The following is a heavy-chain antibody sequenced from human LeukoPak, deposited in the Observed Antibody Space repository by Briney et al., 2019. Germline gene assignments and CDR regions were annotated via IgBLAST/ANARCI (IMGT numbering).Heavy chain of an antibody. J-gene: IGHJ4*02. D-gene: IGHD4-17*01. CDR3: ARGYGDYVDY. Sequence: ASVKLSCEASGYTFSSYDINWVRQATGQGREWMGWMNPNSGNTGYAQNFQGRVTMTRNTSISTAYMELSSLRSEDTAVYYCARGYGDYVDYWGQGTLVTVSS. V-gene: IGHV1-8*01. CDR1: GYTFSSYD. CDR2: MNPNSGNT.